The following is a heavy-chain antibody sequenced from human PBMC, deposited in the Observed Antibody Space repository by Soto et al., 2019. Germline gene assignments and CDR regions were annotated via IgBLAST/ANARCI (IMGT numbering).Heavy chain of an antibody. V-gene: IGHV3-33*01. J-gene: IGHJ6*03. D-gene: IGHD6-19*01. CDR3: ARGAGLSQYNYYINV. Sequence: QVQLVESGGGVVQPGRSLRLSCAASGFTFSSYGMHWVRQAPGKGLEWVAIISLDGSNRYYADSVKGRFTISRDSSKNTLYLQVNSLGAEDTAVYYCARGAGLSQYNYYINVWGKGTTVTVSS. CDR2: ISLDGSNR. CDR1: GFTFSSYG.